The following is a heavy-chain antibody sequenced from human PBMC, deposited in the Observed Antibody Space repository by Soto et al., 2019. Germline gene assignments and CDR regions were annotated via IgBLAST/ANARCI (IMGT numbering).Heavy chain of an antibody. CDR3: AKRNYYDSSGYYYFDY. CDR1: GFAFSSYA. Sequence: PGGSLRLSCAASGFAFSSYAMSWVRKAPGTGLEWVSAISGSGGSTYYADSVKGRFTISTDNSKNTLYLQMNSARAEDTAVDYCAKRNYYDSSGYYYFDYWGQGTLVTVSS. D-gene: IGHD3-22*01. CDR2: ISGSGGST. J-gene: IGHJ4*02. V-gene: IGHV3-23*01.